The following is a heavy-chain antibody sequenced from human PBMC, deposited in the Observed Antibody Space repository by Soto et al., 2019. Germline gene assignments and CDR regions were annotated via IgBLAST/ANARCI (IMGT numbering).Heavy chain of an antibody. Sequence: GGALRLSCAGSCFTFSTAWINWVRQAPGKGLEWVGRIKSKTDGGTSDFAAPVRGRFAISRDDSESMVYLQMDSLKTEDTAVYYCSTDSYFTLQLVRLDYWGLGTLVTVSS. J-gene: IGHJ4*01. CDR3: STDSYFTLQLVRLDY. D-gene: IGHD6-6*01. V-gene: IGHV3-15*07. CDR2: IKSKTDGGTS. CDR1: CFTFSTAW.